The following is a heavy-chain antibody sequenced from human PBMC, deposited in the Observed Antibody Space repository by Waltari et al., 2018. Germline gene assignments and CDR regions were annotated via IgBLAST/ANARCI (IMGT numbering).Heavy chain of an antibody. Sequence: QLQLQESGPGLVKHSETLSLTCTVSGGSITTTHYYWGWIRQPPGKGLESIESTAYSGITYYNPSLKRRVTISLELSKNQFSLNLRSVTAADTAVYYCARHRADYSSPLGYWGQGTLVIVSS. D-gene: IGHD2-2*01. V-gene: IGHV4-39*01. CDR2: TAYSGIT. CDR3: ARHRADYSSPLGY. J-gene: IGHJ4*02. CDR1: GGSITTTHYY.